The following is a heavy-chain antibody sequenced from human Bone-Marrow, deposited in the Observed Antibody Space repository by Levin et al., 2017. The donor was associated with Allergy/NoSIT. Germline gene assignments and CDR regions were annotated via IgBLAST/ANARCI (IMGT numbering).Heavy chain of an antibody. CDR3: ATGQGHLVGPP. V-gene: IGHV1-8*01. CDR2: MNPKSGNT. CDR1: GDTFSSYD. J-gene: IGHJ5*02. D-gene: IGHD6-6*01. Sequence: GASVKVSCKASGDTFSSYDINWVRQASGQGLEWMGWMNPKSGNTVYAQKFQGRVTMTRNTPISTAYMDLSSLRSDDTAVYYCATGQGHLVGPPWGQGTLVTVSS.